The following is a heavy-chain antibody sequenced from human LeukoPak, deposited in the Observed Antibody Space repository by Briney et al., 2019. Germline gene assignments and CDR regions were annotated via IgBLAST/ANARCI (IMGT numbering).Heavy chain of an antibody. J-gene: IGHJ4*02. V-gene: IGHV4-59*08. Sequence: SETLSLTCTVSGGSISSYYWTWIRQPPGKGLEWIGHIYYSGSTSYNPSLKSRVTISVDTSKNQFSLKLSSVTAADTAVYYCARTVDTTMGYYFDYWGQGTLVTVSS. CDR2: IYYSGST. CDR1: GGSISSYY. CDR3: ARTVDTTMGYYFDY. D-gene: IGHD5-18*01.